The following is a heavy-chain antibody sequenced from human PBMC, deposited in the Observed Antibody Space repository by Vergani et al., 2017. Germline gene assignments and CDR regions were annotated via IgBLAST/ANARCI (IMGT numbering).Heavy chain of an antibody. D-gene: IGHD3-22*01. CDR1: GYTFTSYG. CDR2: ISAYNGNT. Sequence: QVQLVQSGAEVKKPGASVKVSCKASGYTFTSYGISWVRQAPGQGLEWMGWISAYNGNTNYAQKLQGRVTMTTDTSTSTAYMELRSLRSDDTAVYYCAREAQIPYYYDSSGYWDYWGQGTLVTVSS. CDR3: AREAQIPYYYDSSGYWDY. J-gene: IGHJ4*02. V-gene: IGHV1-18*01.